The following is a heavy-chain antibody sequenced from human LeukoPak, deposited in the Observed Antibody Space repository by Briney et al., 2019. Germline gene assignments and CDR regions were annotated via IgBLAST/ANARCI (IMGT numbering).Heavy chain of an antibody. V-gene: IGHV3-23*01. Sequence: PGGSLRLSCAVSGITLSNYGVRWVRQAPGEGLEWVAGLRCSADGTNYADPVKGGFTISRDNAKNTLYLQMSSLRTEDTAVYFCARRGFVIRSLLLVGFHKEAYYFDYWGQGALVTVSS. CDR3: ARRGFVIRSLLLVGFHKEAYYFDY. J-gene: IGHJ4*02. CDR1: GITLSNYG. D-gene: IGHD2-21*01. CDR2: LRCSADGT.